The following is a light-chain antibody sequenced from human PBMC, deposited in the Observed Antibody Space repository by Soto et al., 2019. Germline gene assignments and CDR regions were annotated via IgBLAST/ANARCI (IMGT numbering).Light chain of an antibody. CDR1: SSDIGRYNY. CDR2: EVN. Sequence: QSALTQPASVSGSPGQSITISCTGTSSDIGRYNYVSWYQHHPGKAPKLVIFEVNGRPSGVSNRFSGSKSANTASLTISGLQADDEADYYCCSYTTSNGWVFGGGTKLTVL. CDR3: CSYTTSNGWV. J-gene: IGLJ3*02. V-gene: IGLV2-14*01.